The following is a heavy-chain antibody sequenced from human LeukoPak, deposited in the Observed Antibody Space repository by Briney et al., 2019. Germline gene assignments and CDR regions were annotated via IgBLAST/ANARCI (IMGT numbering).Heavy chain of an antibody. CDR2: IYYSGST. V-gene: IGHV4-59*01. CDR1: GGSISSYY. Sequence: PSETLSLTCTVSGGSISSYYWSWIRQPPGKGLEWIGYIYYSGSTNYNPSLKSRVTISVDTSKNQISLKLSSVTAADTAVYYCARGPAVPYYDILTGYGPYYFDYWGQGTLVTVSS. J-gene: IGHJ4*02. CDR3: ARGPAVPYYDILTGYGPYYFDY. D-gene: IGHD3-9*01.